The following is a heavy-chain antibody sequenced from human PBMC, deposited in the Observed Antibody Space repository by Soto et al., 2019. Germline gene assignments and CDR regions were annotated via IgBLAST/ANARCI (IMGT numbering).Heavy chain of an antibody. Sequence: AASVKVSCKASGGTFSSYAISWVRQAPGQGLEWMGGIIPIFGTANYAQKFQGRVTITADESTSTAYMELSSLRSEDTAVYYCARGGYCSGGSCYLVDYYYYYGMDVWGQGTTVTVSS. V-gene: IGHV1-69*13. CDR3: ARGGYCSGGSCYLVDYYYYYGMDV. D-gene: IGHD2-15*01. J-gene: IGHJ6*02. CDR2: IIPIFGTA. CDR1: GGTFSSYA.